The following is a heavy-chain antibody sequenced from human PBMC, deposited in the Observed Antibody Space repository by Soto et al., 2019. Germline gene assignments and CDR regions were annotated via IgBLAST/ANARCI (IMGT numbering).Heavy chain of an antibody. Sequence: ASVKLSCKASGYTFTSYYMHWVRQAPGQGLEWMGIINPSGGSTSYAQKFQGRVTMTRDTSTSTVYMELSSLRSEDTAVYYCARDRPLDSITGTKLFYYYGMDVWGQGTTVTVSS. CDR2: INPSGGST. V-gene: IGHV1-46*01. J-gene: IGHJ6*02. D-gene: IGHD1-20*01. CDR1: GYTFTSYY. CDR3: ARDRPLDSITGTKLFYYYGMDV.